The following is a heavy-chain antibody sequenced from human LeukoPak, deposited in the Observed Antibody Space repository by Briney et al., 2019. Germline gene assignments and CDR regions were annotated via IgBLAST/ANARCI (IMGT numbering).Heavy chain of an antibody. Sequence: PGGSLRLSCAASGFTFSSYAMSWVRQAPGKGLEWVSAMSGSGGSTYYADSVKGRFTISRDNSKNTLYLQMNSLRAEDTAVYYCANLQYYYDSSFDYWGQGTLVTVSS. D-gene: IGHD3-22*01. CDR1: GFTFSSYA. CDR2: MSGSGGST. V-gene: IGHV3-23*01. CDR3: ANLQYYYDSSFDY. J-gene: IGHJ4*02.